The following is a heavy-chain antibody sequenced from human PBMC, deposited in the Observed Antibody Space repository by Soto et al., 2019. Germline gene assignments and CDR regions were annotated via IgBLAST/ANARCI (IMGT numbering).Heavy chain of an antibody. CDR2: ISYDGSNK. CDR3: AKDSSLTPYYYYGMDV. CDR1: GFTFSSYG. J-gene: IGHJ6*02. D-gene: IGHD6-13*01. Sequence: PGGSLRLSWAASGFTFSSYGMHWVRQAPGKGLEWVAVISYDGSNKYYADSVKGRFTISRDNSKNTLYLQMNSLRAEDTAGYYCAKDSSLTPYYYYGMDVWGQGTTVTVSS. V-gene: IGHV3-30*18.